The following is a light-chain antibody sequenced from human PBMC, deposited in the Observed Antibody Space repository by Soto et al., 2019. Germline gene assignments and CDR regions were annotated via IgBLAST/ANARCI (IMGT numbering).Light chain of an antibody. CDR3: QQYNTNLLT. CDR1: QSISSW. V-gene: IGKV1-5*03. J-gene: IGKJ4*01. CDR2: KAS. Sequence: DIQMTQSPSTLSASVGDRVTITCRASQSISSWLAWYQQKPGKAPKLLIYKASTLESVVPSRFSGTGSGTEFTLTISSLQPDDSATYYCQQYNTNLLTFGGGTKVEIK.